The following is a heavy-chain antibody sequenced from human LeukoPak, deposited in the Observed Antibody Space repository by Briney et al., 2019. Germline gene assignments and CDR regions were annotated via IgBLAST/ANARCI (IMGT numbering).Heavy chain of an antibody. V-gene: IGHV4-30-4*01. D-gene: IGHD3-22*01. CDR3: ARDPGYDSSGYYDY. CDR1: GVSISSYDYY. J-gene: IGHJ4*02. Sequence: PSESLSLTCTVSGVSISSYDYYWSWIRQPPGEGLEWIAYIYLSGSAYYNPSLGSRVTISVDTSMNQFTLRLSSVTAADTAVYYCARDPGYDSSGYYDYWGQGTLVTVSS. CDR2: IYLSGSA.